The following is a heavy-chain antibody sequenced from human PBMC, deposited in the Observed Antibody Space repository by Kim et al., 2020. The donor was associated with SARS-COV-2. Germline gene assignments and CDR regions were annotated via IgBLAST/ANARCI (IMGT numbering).Heavy chain of an antibody. CDR3: VRGGFAAVY. CDR1: RFTFSTYW. Sequence: GGSLRLSCAASRFTFSTYWMSWVRQTPGKGLEWVAKIKEDGSDKYYVDSVKGRFTISRDNAKNSLYAQMNSLRDEDTAVYYCVRGGFAAVYWGQGTLVTVSS. V-gene: IGHV3-7*03. J-gene: IGHJ4*02. D-gene: IGHD3-10*01. CDR2: IKEDGSDK.